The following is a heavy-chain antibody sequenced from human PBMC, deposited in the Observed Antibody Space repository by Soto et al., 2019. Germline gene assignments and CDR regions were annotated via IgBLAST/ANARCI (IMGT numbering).Heavy chain of an antibody. CDR1: GDSFNDYY. CDR3: ARESGGATATLDYYYFYMDV. J-gene: IGHJ6*03. Sequence: VQLVQSGAEVKKPGASVKVSCKTSGDSFNDYYIHWVRQAPGQGLEWMGWINPNGGGTKYAQKFQGRVTVTRDTSIRTVYMEVSSLRSDDTAVYYCARESGGATATLDYYYFYMDVWGKGTTVTVSS. CDR2: INPNGGGT. V-gene: IGHV1-2*02. D-gene: IGHD5-12*01.